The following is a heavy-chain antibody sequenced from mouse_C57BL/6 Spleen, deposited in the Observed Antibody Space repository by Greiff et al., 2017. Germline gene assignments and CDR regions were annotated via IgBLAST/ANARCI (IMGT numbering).Heavy chain of an antibody. J-gene: IGHJ3*01. V-gene: IGHV2-2*01. CDR3: ARGDYDYDFAY. CDR2: IWSGGST. CDR1: GFSLTSYG. Sequence: VQRVESGPGLVQPSQSLSITCTVSGFSLTSYGVHWVRQSPGKGLEWLGVIWSGGSTDYNAAFISRLSISKDNSKSQVFFKMNSLQADDTAIYYCARGDYDYDFAYWGQGTLVTVSA. D-gene: IGHD2-4*01.